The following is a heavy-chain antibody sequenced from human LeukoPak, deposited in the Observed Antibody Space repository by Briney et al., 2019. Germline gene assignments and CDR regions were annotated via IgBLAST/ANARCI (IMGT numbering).Heavy chain of an antibody. CDR1: GFTFSSYN. CDR3: ARDPYSGNYGAYYYYYMDV. CDR2: ITSSSSYI. Sequence: GGSMRLSCAASGFTFSSYNMNWVRQAPGKGLEWVSSITSSSSYIYYADSVKGRFTISRDNAKNSLYLQMDSLRVEDTAEYYCARDPYSGNYGAYYYYYMDVWGKGTTVTVSS. V-gene: IGHV3-21*06. D-gene: IGHD1-26*01. J-gene: IGHJ6*03.